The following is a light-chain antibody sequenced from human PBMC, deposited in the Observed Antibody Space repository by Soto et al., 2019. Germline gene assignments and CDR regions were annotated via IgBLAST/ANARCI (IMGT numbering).Light chain of an antibody. V-gene: IGLV1-44*01. Sequence: QSVLTQPPSASGTPGQTVTISCSGSSSNIGSNNVNWYQQLPGSAAQHVIYSNNQQPSGGAARFSGSKSGTSASLAISGLQSEDEDDYYCAAWDDGLNGYVFGTGTKVTVL. CDR3: AAWDDGLNGYV. J-gene: IGLJ1*01. CDR1: SSNIGSNN. CDR2: SNN.